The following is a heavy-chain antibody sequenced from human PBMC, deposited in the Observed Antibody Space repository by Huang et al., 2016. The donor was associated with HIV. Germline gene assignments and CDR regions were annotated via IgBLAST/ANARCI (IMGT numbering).Heavy chain of an antibody. CDR2: VAPEHGET. Sequence: QVQLVQSGAEVKKPGASVKVSGKVSGYTLTELSSHGVRQAPGKGLEGMGGVAPEHGETIYAQNFQGRVTMTEDTSTDTAYMELHSLRPEDTAVYYCAAGYDTYYDIWGQGTMVIASS. CDR1: GYTLTELS. V-gene: IGHV1-24*01. D-gene: IGHD2-21*01. J-gene: IGHJ3*02. CDR3: AAGYDTYYDI.